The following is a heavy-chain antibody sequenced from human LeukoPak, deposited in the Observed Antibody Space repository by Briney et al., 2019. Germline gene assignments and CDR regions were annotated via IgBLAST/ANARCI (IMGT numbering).Heavy chain of an antibody. CDR1: GGSFSGYY. J-gene: IGHJ5*02. D-gene: IGHD6-13*01. CDR3: ARLGPGIAAAGGWFDP. Sequence: SETLSLTCAVYGGSFSGYYWSWIRQPPGKALEWIGEINHSGSTNYNPSLKSRVTISVDTSKNQFSLKLSSVTAADTAVYYCARLGPGIAAAGGWFDPWGQGTLVTVSS. CDR2: INHSGST. V-gene: IGHV4-34*01.